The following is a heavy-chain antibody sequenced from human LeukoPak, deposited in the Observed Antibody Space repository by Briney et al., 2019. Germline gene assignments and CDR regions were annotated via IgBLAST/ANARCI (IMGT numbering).Heavy chain of an antibody. D-gene: IGHD3-22*01. J-gene: IGHJ4*02. Sequence: GVLRLSCAASGFTFSSYSMNWVRQAPGKGLVWVSRINSDGSSTSYADSVKGRFTISRDNAKNTLYLQMNSLRAEDTAVYYCARAGEDYYDSSGYGLDYWGQGTLVTVSS. CDR3: ARAGEDYYDSSGYGLDY. CDR2: INSDGSST. V-gene: IGHV3-74*01. CDR1: GFTFSSYS.